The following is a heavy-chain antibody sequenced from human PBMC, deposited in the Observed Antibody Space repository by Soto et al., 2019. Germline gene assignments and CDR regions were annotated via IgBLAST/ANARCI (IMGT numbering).Heavy chain of an antibody. CDR1: GGSISSYY. V-gene: IGHV4-4*07. J-gene: IGHJ6*02. CDR2: IYTSGST. D-gene: IGHD2-15*01. CDR3: ARGGYCSGGSCYRYGMDV. Sequence: PSETLSLTCTVSGGSISSYYWSWIRQPAGKGLEWIGRIYTSGSTNYNPSLKSRVTMSVDTSKNQFSLKLSSVTAADTAVYYCARGGYCSGGSCYRYGMDVWGQGTTVTSP.